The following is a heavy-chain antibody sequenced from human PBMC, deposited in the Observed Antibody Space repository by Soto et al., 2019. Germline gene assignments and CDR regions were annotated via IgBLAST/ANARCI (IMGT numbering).Heavy chain of an antibody. J-gene: IGHJ4*02. D-gene: IGHD3-10*01. CDR3: AKDTEYYNPLYYFDY. Sequence: GGSLRLSCAASGFTFSSYAMAWVRQAPGKGLEWVSVISGSGGSTEYADSVKGRFTISRDNSKNTLYLQMNSLRAEDTAVYHCAKDTEYYNPLYYFDYWGQGTLVTVSS. CDR1: GFTFSSYA. CDR2: ISGSGGST. V-gene: IGHV3-23*01.